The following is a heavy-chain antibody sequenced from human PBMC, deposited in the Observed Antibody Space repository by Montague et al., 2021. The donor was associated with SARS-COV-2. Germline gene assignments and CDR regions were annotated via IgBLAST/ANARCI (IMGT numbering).Heavy chain of an antibody. Sequence: SETLSLTCTVSGGSISSSSYYWGWIRQPPGKGLEWIGSIYYSGRTYYNPSLKSRVTISVDTSKNQFSLKLSYVTAADTAVHYGARFPTSYYYDSKAAPATPDAFDIWGQGTMVTVSS. D-gene: IGHD3-22*01. CDR2: IYYSGRT. J-gene: IGHJ3*02. CDR3: ARFPTSYYYDSKAAPATPDAFDI. V-gene: IGHV4-39*01. CDR1: GGSISSSSYY.